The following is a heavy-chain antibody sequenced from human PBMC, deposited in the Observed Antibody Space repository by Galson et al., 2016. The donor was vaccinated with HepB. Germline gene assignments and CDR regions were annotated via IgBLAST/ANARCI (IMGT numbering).Heavy chain of an antibody. D-gene: IGHD3-16*01. CDR2: IKQDGSEI. CDR3: AGGLFVVWISSYFRH. J-gene: IGHJ1*01. CDR1: GFAFSNYW. Sequence: SLRLSCAASGFAFSNYWMSWVRQLSGKGLEWVASIKQDGSEIHCVDSVKGRFTISRDNAKNSLYLRVNSLRAEDTAVYFCAGGLFVVWISSYFRHWGQGTLVTVSS. V-gene: IGHV3-7*05.